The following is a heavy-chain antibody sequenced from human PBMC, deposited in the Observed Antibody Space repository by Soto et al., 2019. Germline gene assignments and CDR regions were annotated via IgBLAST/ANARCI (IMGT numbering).Heavy chain of an antibody. V-gene: IGHV1-46*01. D-gene: IGHD6-13*01. CDR1: GYTFTSYY. J-gene: IGHJ4*02. Sequence: ASLKVSCKASGYTFTSYYMHWVRQAPGQGLEWMGIINPSGGSTSYAQKFQGRVTMTRDTSTSTVYMELSSLRSEDTAVYYCARDQRSIAAAGNFDYWGQGTLVTVSS. CDR2: INPSGGST. CDR3: ARDQRSIAAAGNFDY.